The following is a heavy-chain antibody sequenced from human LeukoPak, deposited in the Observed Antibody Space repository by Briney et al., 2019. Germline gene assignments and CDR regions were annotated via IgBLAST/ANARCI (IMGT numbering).Heavy chain of an antibody. Sequence: ASVKVSCKTSGYTFTTYAIHWVRQAPGQRPEWMGWINAGNGNTKYSEKFQGRVTITRDTSASTAYMEVSSLRSEDTAVYYCASPYPGIAAAGNSYYYGMDVWGQGTTVTVSS. V-gene: IGHV1-3*01. J-gene: IGHJ6*02. CDR3: ASPYPGIAAAGNSYYYGMDV. CDR1: GYTFTTYA. CDR2: INAGNGNT. D-gene: IGHD6-13*01.